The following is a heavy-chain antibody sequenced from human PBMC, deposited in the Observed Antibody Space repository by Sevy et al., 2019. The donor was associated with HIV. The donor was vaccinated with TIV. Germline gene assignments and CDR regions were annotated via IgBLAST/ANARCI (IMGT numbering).Heavy chain of an antibody. J-gene: IGHJ4*02. Sequence: SVKVSCKASGGIFRTNAFSWVRQAPGQGLEWMGGIIPVLGTVNYARKFQGRVTVTADESTKTVYMELSSLRSEDTAVYYCARGGGNGWYYFDYWGQETLVTVSS. D-gene: IGHD6-19*01. V-gene: IGHV1-69*13. CDR3: ARGGGNGWYYFDY. CDR2: IIPVLGTV. CDR1: GGIFRTNA.